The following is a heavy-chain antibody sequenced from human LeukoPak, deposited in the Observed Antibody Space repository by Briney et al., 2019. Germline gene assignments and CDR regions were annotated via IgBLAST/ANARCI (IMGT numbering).Heavy chain of an antibody. V-gene: IGHV3-48*03. CDR2: ISSSGSIT. CDR3: ARERRRELLYDAFDI. Sequence: PGGSLRLSCAASGFTFNDYEMTWVRQAPGKGLEWISYISSSGSITSHADSVKGRFTISRDNAKNSLYLQMNSLRAEDTAVYYCARERRRELLYDAFDIWGQGTMVTVSS. CDR1: GFTFNDYE. J-gene: IGHJ3*02. D-gene: IGHD1-26*01.